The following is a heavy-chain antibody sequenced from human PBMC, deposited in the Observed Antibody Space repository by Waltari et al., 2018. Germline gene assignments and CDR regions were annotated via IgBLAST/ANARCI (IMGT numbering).Heavy chain of an antibody. CDR2: VHSTGNT. J-gene: IGHJ4*02. CDR1: GDSINTDSYY. V-gene: IGHV4-39*01. D-gene: IGHD3-16*01. CDR3: ARRWGGRLGPNKDRPPFDY. Sequence: QLQLQESGPRLVKPSETLSLTYSVSGDSINTDSYYWGWIRQSPGKTLEWIGSVHSTGNTYYNQSLKSRLSISIDASKNQFSLNLTSVTTADTATYFCARRWGGRLGPNKDRPPFDYWGQGTLVTVSS.